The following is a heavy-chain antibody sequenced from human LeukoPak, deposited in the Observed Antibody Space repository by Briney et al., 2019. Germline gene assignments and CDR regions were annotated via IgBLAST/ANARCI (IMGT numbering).Heavy chain of an antibody. CDR1: GYSISSGYY. D-gene: IGHD1-26*01. V-gene: IGHV4-38-2*02. Sequence: PSETLSLTCTVSGYSISSGYYWGWIRQPPGKGLEWIGEINHSGSTNYNPSLKSRVTISVDTSKNQFSLKLSSVTAADTAVYYCARGQSVGATYYFDYWGQGTLVTVSS. CDR3: ARGQSVGATYYFDY. CDR2: INHSGST. J-gene: IGHJ4*02.